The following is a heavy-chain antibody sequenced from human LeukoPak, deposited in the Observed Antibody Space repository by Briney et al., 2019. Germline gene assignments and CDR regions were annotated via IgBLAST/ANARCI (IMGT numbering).Heavy chain of an antibody. Sequence: SETLSLTCAVYGGSFSGYYWSWIRQPPGKGLEWIGEINHSGSTNYNPSLKSRVTISVDTSKNQFSLKLSSVTAADTAVYYCARSGLRYAVGVWGQGTLVTVSS. V-gene: IGHV4-34*01. J-gene: IGHJ4*02. CDR2: INHSGST. CDR3: ARSGLRYAVGV. D-gene: IGHD3-9*01. CDR1: GGSFSGYY.